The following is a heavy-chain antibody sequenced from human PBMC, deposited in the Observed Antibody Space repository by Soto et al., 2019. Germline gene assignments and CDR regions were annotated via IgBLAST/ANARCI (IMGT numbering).Heavy chain of an antibody. CDR3: ASRAPALDY. Sequence: QVQLVESGGGGVQPGRSLRLSCAASGFTFSSYGMHWVRQAPGKGREWVAVIWYDGSNKYYAEFVKGRFTISRDNSKNTLDLQMNSLRAEDTAVEYCASRAPALDYWGQGPLVTVSS. CDR2: IWYDGSNK. CDR1: GFTFSSYG. J-gene: IGHJ4*02. V-gene: IGHV3-33*01. D-gene: IGHD2-2*01.